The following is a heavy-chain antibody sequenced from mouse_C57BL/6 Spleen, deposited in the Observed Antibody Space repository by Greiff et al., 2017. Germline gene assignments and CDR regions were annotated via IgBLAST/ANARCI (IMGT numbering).Heavy chain of an antibody. CDR1: GIDFSRYW. V-gene: IGHV4-1*01. J-gene: IGHJ4*01. CDR3: ARPLIYYDYDYYAMDY. Sequence: EADGIDFSRYWMSWVRRAPGKGLEWIGEINPDSSTINYAPSLKDKFIISRDNAKNTLYLQMSKVRSEDTALYYCARPLIYYDYDYYAMDYWGQGTSVTVSS. CDR2: INPDSSTI. D-gene: IGHD2-4*01.